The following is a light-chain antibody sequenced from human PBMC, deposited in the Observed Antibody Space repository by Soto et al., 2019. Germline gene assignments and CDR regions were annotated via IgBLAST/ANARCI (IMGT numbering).Light chain of an antibody. V-gene: IGLV2-11*01. CDR2: DVT. Sequence: QSVLTQPRSMSGSPGQSVTISCTGTSSNVGRYKYVSWYQHHPGKAPKLMIYDVTMRPSGVPDRFSGSKSGNTASLTISGLQAEDEADYYCCSYAGTYTYVFGTGTKVTVL. CDR1: SSNVGRYKY. J-gene: IGLJ1*01. CDR3: CSYAGTYTYV.